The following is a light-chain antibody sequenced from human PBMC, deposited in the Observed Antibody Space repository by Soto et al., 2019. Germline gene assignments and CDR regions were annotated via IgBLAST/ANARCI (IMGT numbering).Light chain of an antibody. V-gene: IGKV1-9*01. Sequence: QLSLSPASLCSSVGARVTVTCRASQGISSYLAWYQQRPGKAPRLLIYAASTLQSGVPSRFSGSGTATDFTLTISSLQPEDFASYYCQHLNSHPITFGQGTRLEIK. CDR2: AAS. CDR3: QHLNSHPIT. J-gene: IGKJ5*01. CDR1: QGISSY.